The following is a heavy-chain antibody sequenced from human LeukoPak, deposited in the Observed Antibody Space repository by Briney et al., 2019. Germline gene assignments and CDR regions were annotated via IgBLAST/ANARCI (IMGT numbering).Heavy chain of an antibody. CDR2: IYTSGST. D-gene: IGHD6-13*01. V-gene: IGHV4-61*02. Sequence: SQTLSLTCTVSGGSISSGSYYWSWIRQPAGKGLEWIGRIYTSGSTNYNPSLKSRVTISVDTSKNQFSLKLSSVTAADTAVYYCASPYSSSWLPDAFDIWGQGTMVTVSS. CDR1: GGSISSGSYY. J-gene: IGHJ3*02. CDR3: ASPYSSSWLPDAFDI.